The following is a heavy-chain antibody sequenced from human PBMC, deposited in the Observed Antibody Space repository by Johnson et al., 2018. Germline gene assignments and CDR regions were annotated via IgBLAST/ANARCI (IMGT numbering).Heavy chain of an antibody. D-gene: IGHD3-10*01. CDR1: GGTFSSYA. J-gene: IGHJ6*02. Sequence: QVQLVESGAEVKKTGSSVKVSCKASGGTFSSYAIRWVRQAPGQGLEWMGGIIPIFGTANYAQKFQGRVTITAEESTSTAYMERSSLRSEDTAVYYWARGPGRGPRAVWGQGTTVTVSS. V-gene: IGHV1-69*01. CDR2: IIPIFGTA. CDR3: ARGPGRGPRAV.